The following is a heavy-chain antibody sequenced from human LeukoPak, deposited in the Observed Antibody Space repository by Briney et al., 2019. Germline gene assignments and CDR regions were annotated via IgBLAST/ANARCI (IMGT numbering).Heavy chain of an antibody. J-gene: IGHJ5*02. Sequence: ASVKVSCKASGYTFSTYGINWVRQAPGQGLEWMGWISVYNGNTNYAQKVQGRVTMTTDTSTSTAYMELRSLRSDDTAVYYCARRRDYGGNWFDPWGQGTLVTVSS. CDR3: ARRRDYGGNWFDP. V-gene: IGHV1-18*01. CDR2: ISVYNGNT. D-gene: IGHD4-23*01. CDR1: GYTFSTYG.